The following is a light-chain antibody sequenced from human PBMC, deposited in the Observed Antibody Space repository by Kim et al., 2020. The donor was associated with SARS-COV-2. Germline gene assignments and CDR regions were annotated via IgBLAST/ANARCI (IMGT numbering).Light chain of an antibody. V-gene: IGLV4-69*02. CDR2: VNSDGSH. J-gene: IGLJ3*02. CDR1: SGHGSYA. CDR3: QTWGTGNWV. Sequence: SVKLTYTLSSGHGSYAIAWHQQQPEKGPRYLMQVNSDGSHSEGDGIPDRFSGSSSGAERYLTISSLQSEDEADYYCQTWGTGNWVFGGGTQLTVL.